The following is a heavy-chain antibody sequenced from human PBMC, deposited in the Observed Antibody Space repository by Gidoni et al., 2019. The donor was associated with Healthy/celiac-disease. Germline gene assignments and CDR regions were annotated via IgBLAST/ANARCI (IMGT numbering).Heavy chain of an antibody. D-gene: IGHD4-17*01. CDR1: GDSISSYY. Sequence: QVQLQESVPGLVKPSETLSLPCTVSGDSISSYYWSWIRQPAGKGLEWIGRIYTSGSTNDNPSSKSRVTMSVDTSKNQFSLKLSSVTDADTAGYYCARGGDYHFDYWGQGTLVTVSS. CDR3: ARGGDYHFDY. J-gene: IGHJ4*02. V-gene: IGHV4-4*07. CDR2: IYTSGST.